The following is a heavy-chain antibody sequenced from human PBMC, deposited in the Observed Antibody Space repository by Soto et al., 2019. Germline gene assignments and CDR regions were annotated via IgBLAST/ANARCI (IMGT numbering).Heavy chain of an antibody. CDR3: ARDARPCVHDTAIANVDN. J-gene: IGHJ4*02. CDR1: GYTFTSYG. D-gene: IGHD5-18*01. Sequence: GGSVKVSCKASGYTFTSYGISWVRQAPGQGLEWMGWISAYNGNTNYAQKLQGRVTMTTDTSTGTAYMELRSLRSDDTAVYYCARDARPCVHDTAIANVDNWGQGTLFTVSS. CDR2: ISAYNGNT. V-gene: IGHV1-18*01.